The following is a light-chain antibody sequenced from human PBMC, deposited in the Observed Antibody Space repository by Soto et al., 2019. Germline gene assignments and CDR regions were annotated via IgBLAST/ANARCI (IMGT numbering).Light chain of an antibody. CDR1: QSLLHSRGYSY. V-gene: IGKV2-28*01. Sequence: DIVMIQSPLSLPVTPGEPASISCRSSQSLLHSRGYSYLDWYLQKPGQSPQLLINLSSNRAAGVPDRFSGCGSGTNFTLKISRVEAEDVGVYYCMQSLQTPLTFGGGTKVQIK. J-gene: IGKJ4*01. CDR2: LSS. CDR3: MQSLQTPLT.